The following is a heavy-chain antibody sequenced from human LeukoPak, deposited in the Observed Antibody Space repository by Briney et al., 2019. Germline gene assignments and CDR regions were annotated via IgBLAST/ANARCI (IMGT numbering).Heavy chain of an antibody. V-gene: IGHV3-23*01. CDR1: GFTFSSYA. Sequence: GGSLRLSCAASGFTFSSYAMSWVRQAPGKGLEWVSAISGSGGSTYYADSVKGRFTISRDNSKNTLYLQMNSLRAEDAAVYYCAKDGDSSGYYDYWGQGTLVTVSS. J-gene: IGHJ4*02. D-gene: IGHD3-22*01. CDR3: AKDGDSSGYYDY. CDR2: ISGSGGST.